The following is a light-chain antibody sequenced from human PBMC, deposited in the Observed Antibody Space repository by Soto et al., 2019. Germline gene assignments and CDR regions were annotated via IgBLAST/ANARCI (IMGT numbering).Light chain of an antibody. CDR1: QSISSW. J-gene: IGKJ1*01. Sequence: DIQMTQSPSTLSASVGDRVTITCRARQSISSWLAWYQQKPGKAPKLLIYDASSLDSGVTPRFSGSGSGTEFTLTISSLQTDDCATYYCQQYNSYPWTFGQGTKVEIK. V-gene: IGKV1-5*01. CDR3: QQYNSYPWT. CDR2: DAS.